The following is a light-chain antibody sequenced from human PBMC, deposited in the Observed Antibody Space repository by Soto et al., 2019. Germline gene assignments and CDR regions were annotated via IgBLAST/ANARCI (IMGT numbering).Light chain of an antibody. CDR1: SSNIGSNT. V-gene: IGLV1-44*01. Sequence: QSVLTQPPSASGTPGQRVTISCSGSSSNIGSNTVNWYQQLPGTAPKLLIYSNNQRPSGVPDRFSGSKSGTSASLAISGLQSEDEADYYCAAWEDSLSGWVFGGGTKLTVL. CDR2: SNN. CDR3: AAWEDSLSGWV. J-gene: IGLJ3*02.